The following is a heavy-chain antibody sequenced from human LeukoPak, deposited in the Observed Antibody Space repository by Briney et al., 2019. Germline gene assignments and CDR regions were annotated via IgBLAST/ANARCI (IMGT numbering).Heavy chain of an antibody. CDR1: GYTFINYG. CDR3: ATDYSYGSGNYRAYDL. J-gene: IGHJ3*01. Sequence: ASVKVSCKASGYTFINYGMSWVRQAPGQGLEWMGWISPYNGNTNYAQKIQGRVTMTTDTSTSTAYKELRSLTSDDTAVYYCATDYSYGSGNYRAYDLWGQGTMVTVSS. V-gene: IGHV1-18*01. CDR2: ISPYNGNT. D-gene: IGHD3-10*01.